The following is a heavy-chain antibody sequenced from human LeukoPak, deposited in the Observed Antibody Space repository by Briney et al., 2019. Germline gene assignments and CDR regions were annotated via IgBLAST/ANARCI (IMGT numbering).Heavy chain of an antibody. CDR1: GFTFSGYA. CDR3: ARQTAMGRSGDY. CDR2: ISAGGGST. D-gene: IGHD5-18*01. V-gene: IGHV3-23*01. J-gene: IGHJ4*02. Sequence: GGSLRLSCAASGFTFSGYAMSWVRQAPGKGLEWVSSISAGGGSTYYADSVKGQFTISRDNSKNTLYLQMNSLRAEDTAMYYCARQTAMGRSGDYWGQGTLVTVSS.